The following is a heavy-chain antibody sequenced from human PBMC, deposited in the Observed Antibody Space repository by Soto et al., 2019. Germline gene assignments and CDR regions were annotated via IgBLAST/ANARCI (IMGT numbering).Heavy chain of an antibody. CDR3: ARLLWFGELGWFDP. CDR1: GYTFTNYA. D-gene: IGHD3-10*01. Sequence: ASVKVSCKASGYTFTNYAMHWVRQAPGQRLEWMGWINAGNGNTKYSQKFQGRVTITRDTSASIAYMELSSLRSEDTAVYYCARLLWFGELGWFDPWGQGTLVTVSS. V-gene: IGHV1-3*01. CDR2: INAGNGNT. J-gene: IGHJ5*02.